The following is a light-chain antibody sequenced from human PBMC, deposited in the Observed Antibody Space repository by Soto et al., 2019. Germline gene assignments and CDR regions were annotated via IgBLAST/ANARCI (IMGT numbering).Light chain of an antibody. Sequence: DIQMTQSPSSLSASVGDRVTITCRASQSISSYLNWYQQKPGKAPKLLIFWASTRESGVPDRFSGSGSATDFTLTISSLQAEDVAVYYCQQYHSDPITFGQGTRLEIK. CDR2: WAS. CDR3: QQYHSDPIT. CDR1: QSISSY. J-gene: IGKJ5*01. V-gene: IGKV1-27*01.